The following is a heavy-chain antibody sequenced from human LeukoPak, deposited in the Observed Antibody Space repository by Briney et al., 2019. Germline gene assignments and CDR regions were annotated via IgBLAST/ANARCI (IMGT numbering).Heavy chain of an antibody. D-gene: IGHD3-9*01. CDR1: VYTFTSYY. CDR2: INPSGGST. J-gene: IGHJ5*02. CDR3: ARGGYDILTGYPPSWFDP. Sequence: ASVKVSCKASVYTFTSYYMHWVRQAPGQGLEWMGIINPSGGSTSYAQKFQGRVTMTRDTSTSTVYMELSSLRSEDTAVYYCARGGYDILTGYPPSWFDPWGQGTLVTVSS. V-gene: IGHV1-46*01.